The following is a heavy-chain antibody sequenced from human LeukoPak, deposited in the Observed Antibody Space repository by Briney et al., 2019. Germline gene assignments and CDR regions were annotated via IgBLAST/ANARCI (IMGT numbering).Heavy chain of an antibody. CDR1: GFTFSNYG. CDR3: AKDVPAAYFDN. J-gene: IGHJ4*02. CDR2: VRYDESTK. Sequence: PGGSLRLSCAASGFTFSNYGMHWVRQAPGKGLEWVAFVRYDESTKFYADSVKGRFTISRDNSKTTLYLQMNSLRAEDTAVYYCAKDVPAAYFDNWGQGTLVTVSS. D-gene: IGHD2-2*01. V-gene: IGHV3-30*02.